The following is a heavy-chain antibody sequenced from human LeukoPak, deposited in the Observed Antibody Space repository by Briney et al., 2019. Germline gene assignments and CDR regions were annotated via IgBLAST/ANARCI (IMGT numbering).Heavy chain of an antibody. V-gene: IGHV5-51*01. Sequence: GESLKISCKGSGYSFTSYWIGWVRQMPGKGLEWMGIIYPGDSDTRYSPSFQGQVTISADKSISTAYLQWSSLKASDTAMYYCARLWYSSGWIPPDFDYWGQGTLVTVSP. J-gene: IGHJ4*02. D-gene: IGHD6-19*01. CDR2: IYPGDSDT. CDR1: GYSFTSYW. CDR3: ARLWYSSGWIPPDFDY.